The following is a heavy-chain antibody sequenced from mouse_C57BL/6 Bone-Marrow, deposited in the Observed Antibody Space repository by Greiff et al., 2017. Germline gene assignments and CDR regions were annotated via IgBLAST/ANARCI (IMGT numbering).Heavy chain of an antibody. V-gene: IGHV2-5*01. Sequence: QVQLKESGPGLVQPSQSLSITCTVSGFSLTSYGVHWVRQSPGKGLEWLGVIWRGGSTDYNAAFMSRLGITKDNSKSQVFFKMNSLQADDTAIYYCAKNDGSTWFAYWGQGTLVTVSA. J-gene: IGHJ3*01. CDR3: AKNDGSTWFAY. D-gene: IGHD1-1*01. CDR1: GFSLTSYG. CDR2: IWRGGST.